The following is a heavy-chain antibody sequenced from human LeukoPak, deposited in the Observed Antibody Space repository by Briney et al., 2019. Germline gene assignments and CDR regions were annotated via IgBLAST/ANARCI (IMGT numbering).Heavy chain of an antibody. CDR1: GFTFIDYY. D-gene: IGHD3-22*01. J-gene: IGHJ3*02. Sequence: GGSLRLSFAAPGFTFIDYYMSWIRPAPGKGLEWVSYINSRGTTIHYADSVKGRFTISRDNSKNTLYLQMNSLRAEDTAVYYCARDSSAGAFDIWGQGTMVTVSS. CDR3: ARDSSAGAFDI. CDR2: INSRGTTI. V-gene: IGHV3-11*01.